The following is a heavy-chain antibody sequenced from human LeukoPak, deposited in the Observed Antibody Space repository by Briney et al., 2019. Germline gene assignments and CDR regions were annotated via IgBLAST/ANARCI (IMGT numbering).Heavy chain of an antibody. D-gene: IGHD1-1*01. V-gene: IGHV4-39*01. J-gene: IGHJ5*02. CDR1: GGSISSSSYY. CDR2: IYYSGST. Sequence: PSETLSLTCTVSGGSISSSSYYWGWIRQPPGKGLEWIGSIYYSGSTYYNPSLKSRVTISVDTSKNQFSLRLSSVTAADTAVYYCATQRKAGGGTGGWFDPWGQGTLVTVSS. CDR3: ATQRKAGGGTGGWFDP.